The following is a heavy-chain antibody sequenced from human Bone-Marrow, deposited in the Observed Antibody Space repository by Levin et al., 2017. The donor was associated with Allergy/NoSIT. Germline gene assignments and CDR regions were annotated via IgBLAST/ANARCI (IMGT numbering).Heavy chain of an antibody. Sequence: GGSLRLSCAASGFIFSEYWMHWVRQTPGKGLVWVARINGNGSSTDSADSVKGRVTICRDNAKNTLYLQTDTLIDEDTACYYCARGDDIVVVVAANHASNFDYWGQGTLLTVSS. CDR2: INGNGSST. CDR3: ARGDDIVVVVAANHASNFDY. J-gene: IGHJ4*02. CDR1: GFIFSEYW. D-gene: IGHD2-15*01. V-gene: IGHV3-74*01.